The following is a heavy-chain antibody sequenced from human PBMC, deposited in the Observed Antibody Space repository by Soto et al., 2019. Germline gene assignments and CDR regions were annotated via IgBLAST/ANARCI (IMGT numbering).Heavy chain of an antibody. CDR1: GYSFTTYW. V-gene: IGHV5-51*01. CDR3: ARQYNLYYDSSGYFHAMGY. Sequence: EVQLVQSGAEVKKPGESLKISCQGSGYSFTTYWIAWVRQMPGKGLEWMGIIYPGDSDTRYSPSFQGQVTISADKSISTAYLQWSSLKASDTAMYYCARQYNLYYDSSGYFHAMGYWGQGTLVTVSS. CDR2: IYPGDSDT. D-gene: IGHD3-22*01. J-gene: IGHJ4*02.